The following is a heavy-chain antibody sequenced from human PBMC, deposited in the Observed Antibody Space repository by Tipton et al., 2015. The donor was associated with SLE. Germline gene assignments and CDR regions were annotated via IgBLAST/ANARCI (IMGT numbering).Heavy chain of an antibody. V-gene: IGHV4-59*01. J-gene: IGHJ3*02. D-gene: IGHD3-3*01. CDR2: IYYSGST. CDR1: GGSISNYY. CDR3: ARDLRSGAFDI. Sequence: TLSLTCTVSGGSISNYYWSWIRQPPGKGLEWIGYIYYSGSTNYNPSLKSRVTISVDTSKNQFSLKLSSVTAADTAVYYCARDLRSGAFDIWGQGTMVTVSS.